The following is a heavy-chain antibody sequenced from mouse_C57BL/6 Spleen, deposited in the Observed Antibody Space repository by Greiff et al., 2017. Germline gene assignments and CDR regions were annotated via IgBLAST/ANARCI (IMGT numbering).Heavy chain of an antibody. D-gene: IGHD2-4*01. CDR2: IYPGGGDT. CDR3: ARRAYYDYDIDD. V-gene: IGHV1-82*01. CDR1: GYAFTSSW. J-gene: IGHJ1*03. Sequence: QVQLQQSGPELVRPGASVKLSCKASGYAFTSSWMNWVKQRPGQGLAWIGRIYPGGGDTNYNGKFKGKATLTADKSSSTAYMHLSSLTSEDAAVYFCARRAYYDYDIDDWGTGTTVTVSS.